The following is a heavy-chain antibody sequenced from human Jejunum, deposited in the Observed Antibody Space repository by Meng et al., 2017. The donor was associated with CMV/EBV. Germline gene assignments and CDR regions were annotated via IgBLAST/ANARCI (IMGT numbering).Heavy chain of an antibody. J-gene: IGHJ4*02. CDR1: GISFSNSG. V-gene: IGHV3-30*02. Sequence: QVQLVESGGGVVQPWGSLRLSCVTSGISFSNSGMHWVRQAPGKGLEWVVFIRNDGSEIYYVDSVKGRFTISRDNSKNTVYLQMDSLRVEDTGIYYCVKDKGRTALDYWGQGSLVTVSS. D-gene: IGHD3-10*01. CDR3: VKDKGRTALDY. CDR2: IRNDGSEI.